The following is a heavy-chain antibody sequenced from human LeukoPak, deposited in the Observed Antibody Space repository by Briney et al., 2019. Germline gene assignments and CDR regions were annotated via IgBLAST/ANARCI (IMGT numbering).Heavy chain of an antibody. CDR3: ARRTMTNDAFDI. CDR1: GFTFSTYG. CDR2: IRYDGSNK. J-gene: IGHJ3*02. V-gene: IGHV3-30*02. D-gene: IGHD3-22*01. Sequence: GGSLRLSCAASGFTFSTYGMHWVRQAPGKGLEWVTFIRYDGSNKYYADSVKGRFTISRDNAKNTLYLQMNSLRAEDTAVYHCARRTMTNDAFDIWGQGTMVTVSS.